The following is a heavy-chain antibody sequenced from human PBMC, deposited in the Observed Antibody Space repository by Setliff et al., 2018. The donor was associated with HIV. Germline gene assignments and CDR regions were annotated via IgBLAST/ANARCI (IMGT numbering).Heavy chain of an antibody. Sequence: SVKVSCKVSGYTLTELSMHWVRQAPGKGLEWMGRIIPILGIPNYAQNFQGRLTISADKSTRTAYLELSSLRSDDSAVYFGAKEQEIGSYLDPWGQGTLATVSS. V-gene: IGHV1-69*04. CDR1: GYTLTELS. J-gene: IGHJ5*02. CDR2: IIPILGIP. CDR3: AKEQEIGSYLDP. D-gene: IGHD2-2*02.